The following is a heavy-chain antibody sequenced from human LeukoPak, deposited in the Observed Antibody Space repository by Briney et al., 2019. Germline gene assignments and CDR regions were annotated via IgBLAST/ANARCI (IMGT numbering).Heavy chain of an antibody. Sequence: GGSLRLSCAASGFTFSSYSMNWVRQAPGKGLEWVSSISSSSSYIYYADSVKGRSTISRDNAKNSLYLQMNSLRAEDTAVYYCASLSTRSGGSCPYSRRDRHCDYWGQGTLVTVSS. CDR2: ISSSSSYI. D-gene: IGHD2-15*01. J-gene: IGHJ4*02. V-gene: IGHV3-21*01. CDR1: GFTFSSYS. CDR3: ASLSTRSGGSCPYSRRDRHCDY.